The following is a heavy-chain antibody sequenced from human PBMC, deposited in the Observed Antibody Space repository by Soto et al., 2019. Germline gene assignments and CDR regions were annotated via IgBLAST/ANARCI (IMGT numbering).Heavy chain of an antibody. V-gene: IGHV3-30*18. J-gene: IGHJ5*02. D-gene: IGHD5-12*01. CDR3: AQDRTAILAEVSWLES. CDR2: ISYDGSNK. Sequence: SLRLSCVGSGFTFNSHGMHWVRQAPGKGLEWVAVISYDGSNKYYEESVKGRFTISRDNSRNTVYLQLNSLRAEDTALYYCAQDRTAILAEVSWLESWGQGTLVTVSS. CDR1: GFTFNSHG.